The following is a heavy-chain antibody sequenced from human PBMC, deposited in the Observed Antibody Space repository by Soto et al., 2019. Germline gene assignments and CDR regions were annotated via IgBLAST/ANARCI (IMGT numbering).Heavy chain of an antibody. CDR1: GYSFSSYW. CDR3: AIQDGEQWLDLDACQV. J-gene: IGHJ3*01. D-gene: IGHD6-19*01. CDR2: IYPGDSDT. V-gene: IGHV5-51*01. Sequence: RGESLKISCKGSGYSFSSYWIGWVRQMPGKGLEWMGIIYPGDSDTRYSPSFQGQVTFSADKSISTAYLQWNSLKASDTAVYYCAIQDGEQWLDLDACQVWGQGTMVTVSS.